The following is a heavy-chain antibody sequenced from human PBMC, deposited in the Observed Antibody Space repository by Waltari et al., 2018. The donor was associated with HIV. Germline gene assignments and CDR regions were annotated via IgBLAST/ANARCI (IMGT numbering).Heavy chain of an antibody. D-gene: IGHD3-16*01. V-gene: IGHV5-51*03. CDR2: IYAGDSDI. J-gene: IGHJ3*02. Sequence: VQLVQSGPEMKKPGESLKLSCKAFGYSFVNSWIGWVRQKPGKGLEWMGVIYAGDSDIKYSPSFQGQVAISVDKSVSTAYLQWRSLKASDTAVYYCARSIHYDDKGYFLKDAFHIWGQGTTVTVSS. CDR1: GYSFVNSW. CDR3: ARSIHYDDKGYFLKDAFHI.